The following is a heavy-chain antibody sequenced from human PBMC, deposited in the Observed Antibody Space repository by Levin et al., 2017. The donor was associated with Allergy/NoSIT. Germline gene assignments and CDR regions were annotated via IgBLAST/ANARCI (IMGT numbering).Heavy chain of an antibody. CDR2: LSSKSTYI. V-gene: IGHV3-21*01. D-gene: IGHD3-10*01. Sequence: PGGSLRLSCAASGFSFSSYSMNWVRQAPGKGLEWVSSLSSKSTYIYYADSVKGRFTISRDNANNSLYLQMNSLRAEDTAVYYCARDRSGGSGTYYIDSWGQGTLVTVAS. CDR1: GFSFSSYS. CDR3: ARDRSGGSGTYYIDS. J-gene: IGHJ4*02.